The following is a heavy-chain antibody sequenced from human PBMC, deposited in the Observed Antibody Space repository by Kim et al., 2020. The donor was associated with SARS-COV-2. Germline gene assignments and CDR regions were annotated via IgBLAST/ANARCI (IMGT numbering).Heavy chain of an antibody. CDR1: GFTFSSYW. CDR2: INSDGSST. Sequence: GGSLRLSCAASGFTFSSYWMHWVRQAPGKGLVWVSRINSDGSSTSYADSVKGRFTISRDNAKNTLYLQMNSLRVEDTAVYYCARVAGFTIFGVVPGNYYYMDVWGKGTTVTVSS. CDR3: ARVAGFTIFGVVPGNYYYMDV. D-gene: IGHD3-3*01. V-gene: IGHV3-74*01. J-gene: IGHJ6*03.